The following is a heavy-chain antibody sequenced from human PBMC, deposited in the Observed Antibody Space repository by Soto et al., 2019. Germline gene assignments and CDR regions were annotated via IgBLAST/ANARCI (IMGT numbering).Heavy chain of an antibody. V-gene: IGHV3-48*02. CDR2: ISSSSTI. D-gene: IGHD7-27*01. Sequence: GGSLRLSCAASGFTFSSYSMNWVRQAPGKGLEWVSYISSSSTIYYADSVKGRFTISRDNAKNSLYLQMNSLRDEDTAVYYCARDDNWGKEDYWGQGTLVTVSS. CDR1: GFTFSSYS. CDR3: ARDDNWGKEDY. J-gene: IGHJ4*02.